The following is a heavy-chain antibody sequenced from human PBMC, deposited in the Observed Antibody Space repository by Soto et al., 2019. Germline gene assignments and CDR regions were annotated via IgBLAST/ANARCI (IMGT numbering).Heavy chain of an antibody. V-gene: IGHV1-8*01. CDR1: GYTFTSSD. D-gene: IGHD5-12*01. CDR3: AREFRRDGS. CDR2: MNPNSGNT. Sequence: QVHLVQSGAEVKKPGASVKVSCEASGYTFTSSDINWVRQATGQGLEWMGYMNPNSGNTGYAQDFQGRFTMTWNTSISTAYMELPSLKSDDTAVYYCAREFRRDGSWGQGTLVTVSS. J-gene: IGHJ5*02.